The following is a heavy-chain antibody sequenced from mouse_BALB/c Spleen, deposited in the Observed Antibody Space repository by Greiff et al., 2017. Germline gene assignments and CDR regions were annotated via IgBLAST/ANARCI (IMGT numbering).Heavy chain of an antibody. J-gene: IGHJ1*01. V-gene: IGHV7-1*02. Sequence: EVTVVESGGGLVQPGGSLRLSCATSGFTFSDFYMEWVRQPPGKRLEWIAASRNKANDYTTAYSASVKGRFIVSRDTSQSILYLQMNSLRAEDTAIYYCARDADYDWYFDVWGAGTTVTVSA. CDR3: ARDADYDWYFDV. CDR2: SRNKANDYTT. CDR1: GFTFSDFY. D-gene: IGHD1-1*01.